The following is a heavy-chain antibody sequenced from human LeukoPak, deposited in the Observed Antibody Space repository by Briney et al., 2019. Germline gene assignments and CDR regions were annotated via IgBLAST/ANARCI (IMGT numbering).Heavy chain of an antibody. J-gene: IGHJ6*03. D-gene: IGHD5-12*01. V-gene: IGHV3-30*14. CDR1: GFTFSSYA. CDR2: ISYDGSNK. Sequence: GGSLRLSCAASGFTFSSYAMHWVRQAPGKGLEWVAVISYDGSNKYYADSVKGRFTISRDNSKNTLYLQMNSLRAEDTAVYYCARAPPGYGYYYYYYMDVWGKGTTVTVSS. CDR3: ARAPPGYGYYYYYYMDV.